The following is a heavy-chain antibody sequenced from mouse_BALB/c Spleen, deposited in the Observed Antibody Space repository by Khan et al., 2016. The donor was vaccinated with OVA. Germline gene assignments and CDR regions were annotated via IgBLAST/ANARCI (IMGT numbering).Heavy chain of an antibody. CDR3: VNHGSSSAWFTY. J-gene: IGHJ3*01. Sequence: QVQLQQPGAELAKPGASVKMSCKTSGYTVTNYWMHWVKQRPGQGLEWIGYINPTTDYTEFNQKFKDKATLTADKSSSTAYMQLTSLTSEDSALYFCVNHGSSSAWFTYWGQGTLVTVSA. CDR2: INPTTDYT. CDR1: GYTVTNYW. V-gene: IGHV1-7*01. D-gene: IGHD1-1*01.